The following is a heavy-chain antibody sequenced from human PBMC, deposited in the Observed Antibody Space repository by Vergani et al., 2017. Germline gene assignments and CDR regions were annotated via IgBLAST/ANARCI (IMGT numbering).Heavy chain of an antibody. Sequence: QVQLVESAGGVVQPGGSLRLSCAASGFTFSNFGMHWIRQAPGKVLEWVAYIGKDGINTRYRDAVKGRFTVSRDNSKNILYLQRDSLRSEDTALYYCAKYLPDSPDRLPDSWGPGTLVIASS. CDR1: GFTFSNFG. CDR2: IGKDGINT. CDR3: AKYLPDSPDRLPDS. J-gene: IGHJ4*02. V-gene: IGHV3-30*02. D-gene: IGHD1-14*01.